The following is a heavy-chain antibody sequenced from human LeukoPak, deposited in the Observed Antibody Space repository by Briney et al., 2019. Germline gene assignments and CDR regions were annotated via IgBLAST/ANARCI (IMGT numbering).Heavy chain of an antibody. CDR2: IWYDGSNK. CDR3: ARDRRTGTVTRTFDY. V-gene: IGHV3-33*01. Sequence: GGSLRLSCAASGFTFSSYGMHWVRQAPGKGLEWVAVIWYDGSNKYCADSVKGRFTISRDNSKNTLYLQMNSLRAEDTAVYYCARDRRTGTVTRTFDYWGQGTLVTVSS. CDR1: GFTFSSYG. J-gene: IGHJ4*02. D-gene: IGHD4-17*01.